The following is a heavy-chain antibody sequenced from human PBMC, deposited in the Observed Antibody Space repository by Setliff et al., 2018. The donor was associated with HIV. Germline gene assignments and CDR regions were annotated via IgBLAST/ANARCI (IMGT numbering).Heavy chain of an antibody. CDR2: VYYGGST. Sequence: SETLSLTCAVSGDSISSSIYYWGWIRQPPGKGLEWIGSVYYGGSTYYNPSLKSRVTISVDTSKNQFSLKLSSVTAADTAVYYCARTKDCSNTSCPGTHYYYYMDVWGKGTTVTVSS. CDR1: GDSISSSIYY. D-gene: IGHD2-2*01. CDR3: ARTKDCSNTSCPGTHYYYYMDV. V-gene: IGHV4-39*01. J-gene: IGHJ6*03.